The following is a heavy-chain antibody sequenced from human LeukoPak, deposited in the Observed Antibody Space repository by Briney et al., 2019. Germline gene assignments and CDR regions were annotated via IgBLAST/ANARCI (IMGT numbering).Heavy chain of an antibody. CDR3: AKDRGRSSGWFHFDY. V-gene: IGHV3-30*18. J-gene: IGHJ4*02. D-gene: IGHD6-19*01. Sequence: GGSLRLSCAASGFTFSSYGMHWVRQAPGKGLEWVAVISYDGSNKYYADSVKGRFTISRDNSKNTLYLQMNSLRAEDTAVYYCAKDRGRSSGWFHFDYWGQGTPVTVSS. CDR1: GFTFSSYG. CDR2: ISYDGSNK.